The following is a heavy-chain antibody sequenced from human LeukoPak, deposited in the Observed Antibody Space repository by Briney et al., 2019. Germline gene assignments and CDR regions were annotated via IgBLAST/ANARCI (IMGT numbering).Heavy chain of an antibody. D-gene: IGHD5-12*01. CDR2: INHSGST. CDR1: GGSFSGYY. J-gene: IGHJ4*02. V-gene: IGHV4-34*01. Sequence: SETLSLTCAVYGGSFSGYYWSWIRQPPGKGLEWIGEINHSGSTNYNPSLKSRVTISVDTSKNQFSLKLSSVTAADTAVFYCARTGYLGIGYWGQGTLVTVSS. CDR3: ARTGYLGIGY.